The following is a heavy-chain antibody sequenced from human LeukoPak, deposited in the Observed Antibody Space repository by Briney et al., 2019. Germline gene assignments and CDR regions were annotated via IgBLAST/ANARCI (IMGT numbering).Heavy chain of an antibody. J-gene: IGHJ4*02. CDR3: ANAYGSGSQLFYY. CDR2: IYYSGST. D-gene: IGHD3-10*01. Sequence: SETLSLTCTVSGGSISSYYWSWIRQPPGKGLEGIGYIYYSGSTNYNPSLKSRVTISVDTSKNQFSLKLSSVTAADTAVYYCANAYGSGSQLFYYWGPGTLVTVAS. V-gene: IGHV4-59*01. CDR1: GGSISSYY.